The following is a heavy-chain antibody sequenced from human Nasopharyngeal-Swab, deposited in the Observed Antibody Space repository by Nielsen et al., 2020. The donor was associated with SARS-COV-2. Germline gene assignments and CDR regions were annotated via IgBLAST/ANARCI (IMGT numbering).Heavy chain of an antibody. J-gene: IGHJ4*02. CDR2: LSVSWTGGNT. V-gene: IGHV3-21*01. Sequence: VRQMPGKGLEWVSGLSVSWTGGNTYYADSVKGRFTISRDNAKNSLYLQMNSLRAEDTAVYYCSRANYYDDYWGQGTLVTVSS. CDR3: SRANYYDDY. D-gene: IGHD3-22*01.